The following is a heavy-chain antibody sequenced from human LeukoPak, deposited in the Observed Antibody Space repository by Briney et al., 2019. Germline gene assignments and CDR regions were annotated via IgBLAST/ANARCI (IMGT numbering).Heavy chain of an antibody. CDR1: GFTFSSYA. Sequence: GRSLRLSCAASGFTFSSYAMHWVRQAPGKGLEWVAVISYDGSNKYYADSVEGRFTISRDNSKNTLYLQMNSLRAEDTAVYYCARDPRLEGALDYWGQGTLVTVSS. D-gene: IGHD4-11*01. CDR3: ARDPRLEGALDY. V-gene: IGHV3-30-3*01. CDR2: ISYDGSNK. J-gene: IGHJ4*02.